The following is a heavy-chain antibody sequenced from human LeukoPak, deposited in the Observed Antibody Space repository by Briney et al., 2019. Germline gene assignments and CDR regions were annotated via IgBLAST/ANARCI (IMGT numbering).Heavy chain of an antibody. J-gene: IGHJ5*02. CDR1: GGSISSYY. V-gene: IGHV4-4*07. CDR3: ARVIRVYDYVWGALDP. Sequence: SETLSLTCTASGGSISSYYWSWIRQPAGKGLEWIGRIYTSGSTNYNPSLKSRVTMSVDTSKNQFSLKLSSVTAADTAVYYCARVIRVYDYVWGALDPWGQGTLVTVSS. CDR2: IYTSGST. D-gene: IGHD3-16*01.